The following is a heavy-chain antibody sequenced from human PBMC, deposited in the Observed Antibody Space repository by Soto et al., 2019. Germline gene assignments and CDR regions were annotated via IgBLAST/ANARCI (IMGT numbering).Heavy chain of an antibody. CDR1: GFTFSSYA. Sequence: QVQLVESGGGVVQPGRSLRLSCAASGFTFSSYAMHWVRQAPGKGLEWVAVISYDGSNKYYADSVKGRFTISRDNSKNPLYLQMNSLRAEDTAVYYCAREAGGFDYWGQGTLVTVSS. V-gene: IGHV3-30-3*01. J-gene: IGHJ4*02. D-gene: IGHD6-13*01. CDR2: ISYDGSNK. CDR3: AREAGGFDY.